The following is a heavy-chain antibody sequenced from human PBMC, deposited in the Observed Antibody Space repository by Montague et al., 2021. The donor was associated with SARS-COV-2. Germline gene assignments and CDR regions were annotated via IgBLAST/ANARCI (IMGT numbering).Heavy chain of an antibody. CDR3: AHKNGGWPIEFAN. CDR2: IYWNDDK. D-gene: IGHD6-19*01. Sequence: PALVKPTQTLTLTCTFSGFSLDSRGVGVGWIRQPPGKALECLALIYWNDDKRYSPSLKTRLTVTKDTSRNQVVLRMTNMDPVDTATYFCAHKNGGWPIEFANWGQGALVTVSS. V-gene: IGHV2-5*01. J-gene: IGHJ4*02. CDR1: GFSLDSRGVG.